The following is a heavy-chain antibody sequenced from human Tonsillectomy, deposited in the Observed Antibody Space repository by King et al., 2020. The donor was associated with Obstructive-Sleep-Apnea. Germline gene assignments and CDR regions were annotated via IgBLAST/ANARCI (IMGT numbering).Heavy chain of an antibody. J-gene: IGHJ5*02. D-gene: IGHD4-11*01. CDR3: TRVYMWDSNGSTSNWFDP. CDR1: GASISSSSYY. Sequence: QLQESGPGLVKPSETLSLTCNVSGASISSSSYYWGWIRQPPGKGLEWIGSIYYSGSTHYNPSLKSRVTISVDRSKNQFSLKLSSVTAAETAIYYCTRVYMWDSNGSTSNWFDPWGQGTLVTVSS. CDR2: IYYSGST. V-gene: IGHV4-39*07.